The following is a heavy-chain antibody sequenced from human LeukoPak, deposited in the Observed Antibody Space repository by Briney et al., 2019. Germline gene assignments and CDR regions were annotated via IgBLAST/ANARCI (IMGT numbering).Heavy chain of an antibody. CDR1: GGSFSGYY. CDR3: ARVAGGSIFGVVIQRGWFDP. Sequence: PSETLSLTCAVYGGSFSGYYWSWIRHPPGKGLEWIGEINHSGSTNYNPSLKSRVTISVDTSKNQFSLKLSSVTAADTAVYYCARVAGGSIFGVVIQRGWFDPWGQGTLVTVSS. V-gene: IGHV4-34*01. CDR2: INHSGST. J-gene: IGHJ5*02. D-gene: IGHD3-3*01.